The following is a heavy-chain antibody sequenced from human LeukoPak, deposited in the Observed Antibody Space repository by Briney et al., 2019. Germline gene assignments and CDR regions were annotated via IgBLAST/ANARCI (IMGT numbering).Heavy chain of an antibody. Sequence: PGGSLRLSCAASGFTVSSNYMSWVRQAPGKGLEWVSAISGSGGSTYYADSVKGRFTISRDNSKNTLYLQMNSLRAEDTAVYYCAKDQSSGWPAALDYWGQGTLVTVSS. V-gene: IGHV3-23*01. CDR2: ISGSGGST. CDR3: AKDQSSGWPAALDY. J-gene: IGHJ4*02. D-gene: IGHD6-19*01. CDR1: GFTVSSNY.